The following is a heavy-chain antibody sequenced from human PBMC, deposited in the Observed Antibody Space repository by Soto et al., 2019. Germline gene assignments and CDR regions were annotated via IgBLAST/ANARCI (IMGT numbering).Heavy chain of an antibody. V-gene: IGHV3-13*01. Sequence: EVQLVESGGGLVQPGGSLRLSCAASGFTFSSYDMHWVRQATGKGLEWVSAIGTAGDTYYPGSVKGRFPISRENAKNSLYLQMNSLRAEDTAVYYCAREESRGAFDIWGQGTMVTVSS. CDR3: AREESRGAFDI. J-gene: IGHJ3*02. D-gene: IGHD6-13*01. CDR1: GFTFSSYD. CDR2: IGTAGDT.